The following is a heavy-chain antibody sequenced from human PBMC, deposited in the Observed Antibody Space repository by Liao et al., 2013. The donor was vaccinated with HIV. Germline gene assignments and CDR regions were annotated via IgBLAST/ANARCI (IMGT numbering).Heavy chain of an antibody. V-gene: IGHV4-4*07. CDR3: ARLTGDDAFDI. D-gene: IGHD7-27*01. CDR2: VYTSGST. Sequence: QVQLQESGPGLVKPSETLSLSCTVSSDSISRYYWSWIRQPAGRGLEWIGRVYTSGSTNYNPSLKSRVTISVDTSKNQFSLKLSSVTAADTAMYYCARLTGDDAFDIWGQGTMVTVSS. CDR1: SDSISRYY. J-gene: IGHJ3*02.